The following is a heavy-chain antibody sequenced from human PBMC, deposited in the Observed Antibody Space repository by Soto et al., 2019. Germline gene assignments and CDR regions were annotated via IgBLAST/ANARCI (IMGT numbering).Heavy chain of an antibody. D-gene: IGHD5-18*01. CDR1: GFSLSTSGVG. J-gene: IGHJ6*02. V-gene: IGHV2-5*01. Sequence: SGPTLVNPTQTLTLTCTFSGFSLSTSGVGVGWIRQPPGKALEWLALIYWNDDKRYSPSLKSRLTITKDTSKNQVVLTMTNMDPVDTATYYCARYTAMVPSYYYGMDVWGQGTTVTV. CDR3: ARYTAMVPSYYYGMDV. CDR2: IYWNDDK.